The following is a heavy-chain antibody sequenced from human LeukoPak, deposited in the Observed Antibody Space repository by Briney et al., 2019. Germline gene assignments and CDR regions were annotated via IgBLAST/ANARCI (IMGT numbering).Heavy chain of an antibody. CDR1: GGSISSYY. V-gene: IGHV4-59*01. Sequence: SETLSLTCTVSGGSISSYYWSWIRQPPGKGLEWIGYIYYSGSTNYNPSLKSRVTISVDTSKNQFSLKLSSVTAADTAVCYCARSHLLDYWGQGTLVTVSS. CDR3: ARSHLLDY. CDR2: IYYSGST. J-gene: IGHJ4*02.